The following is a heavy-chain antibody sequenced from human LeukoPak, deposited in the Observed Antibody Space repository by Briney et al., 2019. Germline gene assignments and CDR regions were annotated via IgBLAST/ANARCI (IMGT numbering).Heavy chain of an antibody. CDR1: GDSVSSDITA. J-gene: IGHJ5*02. CDR2: TYYRSKWYH. Sequence: SQTLSLTCAISGDSVSSDITAWSWIRQSPSRGLEWLGRTYYRSKWYHDYSAAVKSRITVSPDTSKNQFSLQLSSMTPGDTAVYYCARALAGTEGWFTSWGQGSLVTASS. V-gene: IGHV6-1*01. CDR3: ARALAGTEGWFTS. D-gene: IGHD1-1*01.